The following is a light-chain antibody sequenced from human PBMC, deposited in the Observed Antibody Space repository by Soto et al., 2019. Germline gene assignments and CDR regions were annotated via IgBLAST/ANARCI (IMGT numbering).Light chain of an antibody. CDR1: QDISNY. CDR2: GAS. Sequence: DIQMTQSPSSLSASVGDRVTITCRASQDISNYLAWYQQKPGKVPKLLIYGASTLQSGVPSRFSGSGSGTDFTLTISSLLTEDVAAYYCQNYNRAPWTFGQGTQVESK. J-gene: IGKJ1*01. CDR3: QNYNRAPWT. V-gene: IGKV1-27*01.